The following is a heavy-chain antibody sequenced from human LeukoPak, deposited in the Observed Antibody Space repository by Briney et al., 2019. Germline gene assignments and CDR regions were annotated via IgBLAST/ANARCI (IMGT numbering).Heavy chain of an antibody. CDR1: GFTFSNAW. V-gene: IGHV3-15*01. CDR2: IKSRTDGGTT. CDR3: TTDYKNSGITIFGVVTSYDY. J-gene: IGHJ4*02. Sequence: PGGSLRLSCAASGFTFSNAWMSWVRQAPGKGLEWVGRIKSRTDGGTTDYAAPVKGRFTISRDDSKNTLYLQMNSLKTEDTAVYYCTTDYKNSGITIFGVVTSYDYWGQGTLVTVSS. D-gene: IGHD3-3*01.